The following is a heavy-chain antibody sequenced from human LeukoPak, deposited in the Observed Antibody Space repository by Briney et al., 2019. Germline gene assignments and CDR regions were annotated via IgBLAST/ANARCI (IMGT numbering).Heavy chain of an antibody. D-gene: IGHD1-1*01. Sequence: ASVKVSCKVSGYTLTELSMHCVRHAPGKGLEGMGGFDPEDVETIYAQKFQSRVTITEDTSTHTAYMELSRLRSEDTAVYYCATVPLLQTGPGHYWGQGTLVTVS. CDR3: ATVPLLQTGPGHY. J-gene: IGHJ4*02. CDR1: GYTLTELS. CDR2: FDPEDVET. V-gene: IGHV1-24*01.